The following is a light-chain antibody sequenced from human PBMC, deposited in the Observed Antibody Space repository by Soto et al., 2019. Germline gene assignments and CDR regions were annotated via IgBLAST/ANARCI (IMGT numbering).Light chain of an antibody. CDR1: QSVGSN. CDR3: HHYNNWPQT. J-gene: IGKJ1*01. V-gene: IGKV3-15*01. Sequence: EIVMTQSPATLSLSPGERATLSCRASQSVGSNLAWYQQKPGQAPRLLIYGASTRATGIPARFSGSGSGTEFTLTISSLQSEDFAVYYCHHYNNWPQTFGQGTKVKIK. CDR2: GAS.